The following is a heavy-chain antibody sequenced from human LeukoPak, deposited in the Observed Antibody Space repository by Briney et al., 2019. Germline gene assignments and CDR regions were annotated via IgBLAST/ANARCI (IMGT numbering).Heavy chain of an antibody. D-gene: IGHD1/OR15-1a*01. J-gene: IGHJ3*02. CDR3: ARQPSGTAAFDI. V-gene: IGHV4-59*08. Sequence: SETLSLTCAVSGGSISSYYWSWLRQSPGKGREWIAYIYHSGNTNYNPSFKSRVTISVDTSKNQFSLKLTSVAAADTAIYYCARQPSGTAAFDIWGQGTMVTVSS. CDR2: IYHSGNT. CDR1: GGSISSYY.